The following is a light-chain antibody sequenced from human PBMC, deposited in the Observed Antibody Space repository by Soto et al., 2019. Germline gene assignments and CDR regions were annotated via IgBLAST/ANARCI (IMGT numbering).Light chain of an antibody. CDR2: GAS. J-gene: IGKJ1*01. CDR3: QQYNNWPWT. CDR1: QSVSSN. Sequence: EIVMTQSPSTLSVSPEERATLTCRASQSVSSNLAWYQQKPGQAPRLLIYGASTRATGIPARFSGSGSGTEFTLTISSLQSEDFAVYYCQQYNNWPWTFCQGTKVDI. V-gene: IGKV3-15*01.